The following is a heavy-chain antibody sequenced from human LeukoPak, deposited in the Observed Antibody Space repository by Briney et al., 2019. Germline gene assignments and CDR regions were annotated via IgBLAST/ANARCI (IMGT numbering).Heavy chain of an antibody. D-gene: IGHD3-22*01. CDR2: ISSSGSTI. CDR3: AREGVYYYDSSGQPNY. Sequence: GGSLRLSCAASGLTFSDYYMSWIRQAPGKGLEWVSYISSSGSTIYYADSVKGRFTISRDNAKNSLYLQMNSLRAEDTAVYYCAREGVYYYDSSGQPNYWGQGTLVTVSS. J-gene: IGHJ4*02. CDR1: GLTFSDYY. V-gene: IGHV3-11*01.